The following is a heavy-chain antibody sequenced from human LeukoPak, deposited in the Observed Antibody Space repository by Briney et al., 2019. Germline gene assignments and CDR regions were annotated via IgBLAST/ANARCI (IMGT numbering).Heavy chain of an antibody. CDR3: ARLAIGDFWSGYYKY. CDR2: IYYSGSS. Sequence: SETLSLTCTVSGYSISSGYFWGWIRQPPGKGLEWIGSIYYSGSSYYNPSLKSRVTISVDTSKNQFSLKLNSVTAADTAVYYCARLAIGDFWSGYYKYWGQGTLVTVSS. J-gene: IGHJ4*02. D-gene: IGHD3-3*01. CDR1: GYSISSGYF. V-gene: IGHV4-38-2*02.